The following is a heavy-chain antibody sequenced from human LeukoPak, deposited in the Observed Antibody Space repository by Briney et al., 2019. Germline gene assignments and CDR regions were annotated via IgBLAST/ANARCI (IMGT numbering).Heavy chain of an antibody. J-gene: IGHJ4*02. V-gene: IGHV4-59*11. CDR2: IYSSGST. CDR1: GGSISSHY. CDR3: ARDSSGSFDY. D-gene: IGHD3-22*01. Sequence: PSETLSLTCTVSGGSISSHYWSWIRQPPGKGLEWIGYIYSSGSTNYNPSLKSRVTISVDTSKNQFYLKLSSVTAADTAVYYCARDSSGSFDYWGQGTLVTVSS.